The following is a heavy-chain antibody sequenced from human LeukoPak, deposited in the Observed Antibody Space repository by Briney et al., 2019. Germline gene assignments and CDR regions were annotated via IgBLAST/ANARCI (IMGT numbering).Heavy chain of an antibody. Sequence: GGSLRLSCAASGFTFRNYVIHWVRQAPGKGLEWVAVTSSDLNVKLYADSVKGRFTISRDNSRSTLYLQMDSLRPEDTAIYYCAREGYYGSGSPPSLYFDYWGQGTLVTVSS. CDR3: AREGYYGSGSPPSLYFDY. CDR2: TSSDLNVK. D-gene: IGHD3-10*01. J-gene: IGHJ4*02. V-gene: IGHV3-30-3*01. CDR1: GFTFRNYV.